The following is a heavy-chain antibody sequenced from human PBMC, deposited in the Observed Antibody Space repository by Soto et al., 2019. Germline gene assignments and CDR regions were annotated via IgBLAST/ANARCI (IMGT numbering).Heavy chain of an antibody. Sequence: SVKVTCKASGGTFSSYAISWVRQAPGQGLEWMGGIIPIFGTANYAQKFQGRVTITADESTSTAYMELSSLRSEDTAVYYCARGSCSSTSCHSAFDPSGQGTLVTVST. CDR3: ARGSCSSTSCHSAFDP. CDR2: IIPIFGTA. D-gene: IGHD2-2*01. J-gene: IGHJ5*02. CDR1: GGTFSSYA. V-gene: IGHV1-69*13.